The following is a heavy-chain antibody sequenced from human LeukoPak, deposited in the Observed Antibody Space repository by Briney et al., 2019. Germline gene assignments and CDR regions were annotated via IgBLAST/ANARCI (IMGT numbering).Heavy chain of an antibody. V-gene: IGHV1-2*02. CDR3: ARELILFGKAPNVFDL. D-gene: IGHD3-16*01. J-gene: IGHJ4*02. Sequence: ASVKVSCTSSGYTFTAHYIHWLRQAPGQGFEWMGWVSPKSGATRFAERFQERVSMTADTSITTAYMELRSLTSDDSAIYFCARELILFGKAPNVFDLWSQGTLVTVSS. CDR2: VSPKSGAT. CDR1: GYTFTAHY.